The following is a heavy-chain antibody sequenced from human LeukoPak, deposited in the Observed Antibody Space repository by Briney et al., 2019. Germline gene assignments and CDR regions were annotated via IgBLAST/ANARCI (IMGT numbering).Heavy chain of an antibody. D-gene: IGHD6-13*01. CDR3: ARDGSSWYRNWFDP. V-gene: IGHV1-69*05. CDR2: IIPIFGTA. CDR1: GGTFSSYA. Sequence: SVKVSCKASGGTFSSYAISWVRQAPGQGLEWMGRIIPIFGTANYAQKFQGRVTITTDESTSTAYMELSSLRPEDTAVYYCARDGSSWYRNWFDPWGQGTLVTVSS. J-gene: IGHJ5*02.